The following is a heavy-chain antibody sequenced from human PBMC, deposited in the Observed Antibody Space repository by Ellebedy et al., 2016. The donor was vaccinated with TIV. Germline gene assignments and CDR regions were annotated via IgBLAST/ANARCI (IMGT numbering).Heavy chain of an antibody. Sequence: PGGSLRLSCAVSGFILSDHDMDWVRQAPGKGLEWVGRTRNKPNNYTTEYAASVKGRFTISRDDSKNSLYLQMNSLKIEDTAVYYCTGWRSGDPTWGQGTLVTVSS. CDR1: GFILSDHD. D-gene: IGHD4-17*01. J-gene: IGHJ5*02. CDR2: TRNKPNNYTT. V-gene: IGHV3-72*01. CDR3: TGWRSGDPT.